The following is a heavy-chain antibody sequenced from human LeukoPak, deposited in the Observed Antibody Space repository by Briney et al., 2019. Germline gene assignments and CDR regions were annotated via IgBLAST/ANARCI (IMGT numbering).Heavy chain of an antibody. CDR1: GGSFSGYY. J-gene: IGHJ4*02. CDR2: INHSGST. V-gene: IGHV4-34*01. Sequence: SETLSLTCAVYGGSFSGYYWSCIRQPPGKGLEWIGEINHSGSTNYNPSLKSRVTISVDTSKNQFSLKLSSVTAADTAVYYCARGEGAQIDYWGQGTLVTVSS. CDR3: ARGEGAQIDY.